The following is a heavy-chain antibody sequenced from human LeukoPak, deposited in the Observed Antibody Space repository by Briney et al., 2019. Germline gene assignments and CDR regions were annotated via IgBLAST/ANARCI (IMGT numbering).Heavy chain of an antibody. CDR3: DTRPRY. D-gene: IGHD2-2*01. J-gene: IGHJ4*02. V-gene: IGHV3-48*03. CDR1: GFTFSNYA. CDR2: ISNSGNTI. Sequence: GGSLRLSCAASGFTFSNYAMSWVRQAPGKGLEWISYISNSGNTIYYADSVKGRFTISRDNAKNSLYLQMNSLRAEDTAVYYCDTRPRYWGQGTLVTVSS.